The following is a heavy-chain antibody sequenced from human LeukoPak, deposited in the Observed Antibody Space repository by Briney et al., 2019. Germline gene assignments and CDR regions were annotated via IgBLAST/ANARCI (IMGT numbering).Heavy chain of an antibody. J-gene: IGHJ4*02. D-gene: IGHD3-22*01. CDR3: ARWNYDSSGYHDLDY. CDR1: GFTFFSYW. Sequence: PGGSLRLSCAASGFTFFSYWMRWVRQAPGKGLEWVANIKQDGSEKYYVDSVKGRFTISRDNAKKSLYLQMNSLRAEDTAVYYCARWNYDSSGYHDLDYWGQGTLVTVSS. V-gene: IGHV3-7*01. CDR2: IKQDGSEK.